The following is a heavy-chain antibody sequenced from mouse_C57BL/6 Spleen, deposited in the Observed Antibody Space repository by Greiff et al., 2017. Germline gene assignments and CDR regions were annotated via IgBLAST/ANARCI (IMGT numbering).Heavy chain of an antibody. Sequence: ESGPGLVKPSQSLSLTCSVTGYSITSGYYWNWIRQFPGNKLEWMGYISYDGSNNYNPSLKNRISITRDTSKNQFFLKLNSVTTEDTATYYCARGRGYGNYVFDYWGQGTTLTVSS. CDR2: ISYDGSN. CDR1: GYSITSGYY. D-gene: IGHD2-10*02. J-gene: IGHJ2*01. CDR3: ARGRGYGNYVFDY. V-gene: IGHV3-6*01.